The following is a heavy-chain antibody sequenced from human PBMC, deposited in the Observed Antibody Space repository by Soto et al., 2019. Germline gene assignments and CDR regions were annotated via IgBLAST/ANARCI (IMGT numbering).Heavy chain of an antibody. CDR1: GFTFSGSA. CDR2: IRSKANSYAT. J-gene: IGHJ4*02. Sequence: EVQLVESGGGLVQPGGSLKLSCAASGFTFSGSAMHWVRQASGKGLEWVGRIRSKANSYATAYAASVKGRFTISRDDSKNTAYLQMNSLKTEDTAVYYCTTTTVTTWGYWGQGTLVTVSS. D-gene: IGHD4-17*01. V-gene: IGHV3-73*01. CDR3: TTTTVTTWGY.